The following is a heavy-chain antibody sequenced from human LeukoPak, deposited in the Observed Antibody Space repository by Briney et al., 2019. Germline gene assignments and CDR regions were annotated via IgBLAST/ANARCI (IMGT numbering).Heavy chain of an antibody. V-gene: IGHV1-2*06. D-gene: IGHD5-12*01. CDR1: GYTFTGYY. CDR2: SGGT. J-gene: IGHJ5*02. Sequence: ASVKVSCKASGYTFTGYYIHWVRHAPGQGLEWMGRSGGTNYAQNFQGRVTMTRDTSISTAYMELSSLRSDDTAVYYCARGVYSGGYAFDPWGQGTLVTVSS. CDR3: ARGVYSGGYAFDP.